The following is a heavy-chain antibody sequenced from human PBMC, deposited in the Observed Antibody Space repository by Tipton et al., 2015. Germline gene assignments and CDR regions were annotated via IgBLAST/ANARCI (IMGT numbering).Heavy chain of an antibody. Sequence: SLRLSCAASGFTVSSNYMSWVRQAPGKGLEWVSLIYTGGSTYYADSVKGRFTISRDNSKNTLYLQMNSLRAEDTAVYYCARLVGVGSYYFDYWGQGTLVTVSS. D-gene: IGHD2-15*01. V-gene: IGHV3-53*01. J-gene: IGHJ4*02. CDR1: GFTVSSNY. CDR3: ARLVGVGSYYFDY. CDR2: IYTGGST.